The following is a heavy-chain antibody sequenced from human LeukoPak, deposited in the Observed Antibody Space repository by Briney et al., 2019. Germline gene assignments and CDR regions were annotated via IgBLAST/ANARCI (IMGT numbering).Heavy chain of an antibody. V-gene: IGHV1-69*10. D-gene: IGHD1-1*01. J-gene: IGHJ6*02. CDR3: ARSRSQRGTTGTEYYYGMDV. CDR2: IIPILGIA. CDR1: GGTFSSYA. Sequence: ASVKVSCKASGGTFSSYAISWVRQAPGQGLEWMGGIIPILGIANYAQKFQGRVTITADKSTSTAYMELSSLRSEDTAVYYCARSRSQRGTTGTEYYYGMDVWGQGTTVTVSS.